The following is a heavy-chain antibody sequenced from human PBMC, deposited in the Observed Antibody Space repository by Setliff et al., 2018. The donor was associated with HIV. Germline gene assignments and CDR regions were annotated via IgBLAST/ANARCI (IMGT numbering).Heavy chain of an antibody. CDR2: INPKSGGT. J-gene: IGHJ6*03. Sequence: ASVKVSCKASGYTFTDYYIHWVRQAPGQGLEWMGRINPKSGGTNYAQKFQGRVTMTRDTSISTAYMELSRLRLDDTAVYYCARAVVPTYYDVLTGYVYYMDVWGKGTTGTVSS. CDR1: GYTFTDYY. D-gene: IGHD3-9*01. CDR3: ARAVVPTYYDVLTGYVYYMDV. V-gene: IGHV1-2*06.